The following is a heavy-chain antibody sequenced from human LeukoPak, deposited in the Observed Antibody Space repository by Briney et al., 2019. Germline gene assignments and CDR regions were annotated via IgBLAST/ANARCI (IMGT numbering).Heavy chain of an antibody. J-gene: IGHJ4*02. CDR1: GFTFSSSE. Sequence: PGGSLRLSCAASGFTFSSSEMNWVRQAPRKGLEWVSYIARSGSDKHYADSAKGRFTISRDNAKNSLYLQMNSLRAEDTAVYYCARDFGSTTVAPDYFDYWGQGTLVTVSS. V-gene: IGHV3-48*03. CDR2: IARSGSDK. CDR3: ARDFGSTTVAPDYFDY. D-gene: IGHD4-17*01.